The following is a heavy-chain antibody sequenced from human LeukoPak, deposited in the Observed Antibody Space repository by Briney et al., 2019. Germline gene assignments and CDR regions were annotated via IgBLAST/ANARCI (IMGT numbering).Heavy chain of an antibody. CDR2: ISSSSSYI. CDR1: GFTFSSYS. D-gene: IGHD6-19*01. Sequence: GGSLRLSCAASGFTFSSYSMNWVRQAPGKGLEWVSSISSSSSYIYYADSVKGRFTISRDNAKNSLYLQMNSLRAEDTAVYYCVRDPYSGWHFDHWGQGTLVAVSS. CDR3: VRDPYSGWHFDH. J-gene: IGHJ4*02. V-gene: IGHV3-21*01.